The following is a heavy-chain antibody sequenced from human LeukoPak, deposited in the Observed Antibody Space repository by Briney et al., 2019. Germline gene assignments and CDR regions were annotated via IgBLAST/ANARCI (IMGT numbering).Heavy chain of an antibody. Sequence: GGSLRLSWAASGFTFSSYAMSWVRQAPGKGLEWVSTISGVGGTYYADSVKGRFTISRDNSKNTLYLQMNILRAEDTAVYYCAKTLRISYYFDYWGQGALVTVSS. J-gene: IGHJ4*02. V-gene: IGHV3-23*01. CDR1: GFTFSSYA. CDR2: ISGVGGT. D-gene: IGHD3-3*01. CDR3: AKTLRISYYFDY.